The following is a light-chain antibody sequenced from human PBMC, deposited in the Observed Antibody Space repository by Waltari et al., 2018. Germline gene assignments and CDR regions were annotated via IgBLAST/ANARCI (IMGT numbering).Light chain of an antibody. CDR1: QSISNY. V-gene: IGKV1-39*01. CDR3: QHSYSNPRYT. J-gene: IGKJ2*01. CDR2: SAS. Sequence: DIQMTQSPSSLSASVGDRVTITCRASQSISNYVNWYQQKPGKAPDLLIYSASTLQSGVPSRFSGSRSGTDFTLTISSLQPEDFAIYYCQHSYSNPRYTFGQGTKLEMK.